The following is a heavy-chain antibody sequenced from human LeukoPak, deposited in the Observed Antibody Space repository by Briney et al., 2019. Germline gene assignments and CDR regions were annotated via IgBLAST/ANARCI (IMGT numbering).Heavy chain of an antibody. CDR3: AKDSTIALHQWLAMNWFDP. D-gene: IGHD6-19*01. V-gene: IGHV3-21*04. CDR2: ISSSSSYI. J-gene: IGHJ5*02. Sequence: GGSLRLSCAASGFTFSSYSMNWVRQAPGKGLEWVSSISSSSSYIYYADSVKGRFTISRDNSKNTLYLQMNSLRAEDTAVYYCAKDSTIALHQWLAMNWFDPWGQGTLVTVSS. CDR1: GFTFSSYS.